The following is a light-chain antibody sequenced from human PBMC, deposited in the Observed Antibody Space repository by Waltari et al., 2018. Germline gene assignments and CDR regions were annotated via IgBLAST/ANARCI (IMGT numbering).Light chain of an antibody. V-gene: IGLV2-8*01. CDR2: EVT. CDR1: NSDVGAYNY. Sequence: QSVLTQPPSATGSPGQSVTISCTGTNSDVGAYNYVSWYQQHPGKVPKLLIYEVTNRPAGVPERSAGSKSGNTASLTVSGLQADDEADYYCSSYAHNNHFVFGTGTKVTVL. CDR3: SSYAHNNHFV. J-gene: IGLJ1*01.